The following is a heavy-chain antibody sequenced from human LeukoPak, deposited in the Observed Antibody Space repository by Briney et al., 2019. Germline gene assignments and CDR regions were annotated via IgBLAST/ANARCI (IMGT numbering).Heavy chain of an antibody. V-gene: IGHV4-4*07. D-gene: IGHD4-23*01. CDR2: IYTSGST. J-gene: IGHJ4*02. CDR3: ARGGHYGGNSAFDY. Sequence: SETLSLTCTVSGGSISSYYWSWIRQPAGKGLEWIGRIYTSGSTNYNPSLKGRVTISVDKSKNQFSLKLSSVTAADTAVYYCARGGHYGGNSAFDYWGQGTLVTVSS. CDR1: GGSISSYY.